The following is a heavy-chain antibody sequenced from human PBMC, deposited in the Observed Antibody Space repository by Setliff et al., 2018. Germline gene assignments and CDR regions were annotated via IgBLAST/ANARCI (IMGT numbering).Heavy chain of an antibody. CDR2: INPKNGGA. CDR3: ARERAGGRGFTFGAIYYYYGMDV. D-gene: IGHD3-16*01. Sequence: ASVKVSCKASGYTFTSYYIHWVRQAPGHGLEWMGVINPKNGGATYPQNRQGRVTMTRDTSMSTVYKELSSLRFEDTAVYYWARERAGGRGFTFGAIYYYYGMDVWGQGTTVTVSS. CDR1: GYTFTSYY. J-gene: IGHJ6*02. V-gene: IGHV1-46*01.